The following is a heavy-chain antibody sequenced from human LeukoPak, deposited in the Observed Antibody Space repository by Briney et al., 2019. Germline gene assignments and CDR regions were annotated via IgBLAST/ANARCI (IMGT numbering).Heavy chain of an antibody. V-gene: IGHV3-21*01. J-gene: IGHJ4*02. CDR1: GFTFSGYN. CDR3: TKGGGSNWPIGY. Sequence: KSGRSLRLSCAASGFTFSGYNMNWVRQAPGKGLEWVSSISASGGFIYYADSLKGRLTISRDNAKNSLYLQMNSLRAEDTAVYYCTKGGGSNWPIGYWGQGTLVTVSS. D-gene: IGHD6-13*01. CDR2: ISASGGFI.